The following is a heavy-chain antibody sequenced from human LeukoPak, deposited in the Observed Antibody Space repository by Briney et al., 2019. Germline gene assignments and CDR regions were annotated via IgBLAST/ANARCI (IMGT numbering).Heavy chain of an antibody. Sequence: GGSLRLSCAASGFTFSSYAMSWVRQAPGKGLEWVSAISGSGGSTYYADSVKGRFTISRDNSKNTLYLQMNSLRAEDTAIYYCAKDYDILTGYCFDYWGQETLVTVSS. J-gene: IGHJ4*02. V-gene: IGHV3-23*01. CDR2: ISGSGGST. D-gene: IGHD3-9*01. CDR1: GFTFSSYA. CDR3: AKDYDILTGYCFDY.